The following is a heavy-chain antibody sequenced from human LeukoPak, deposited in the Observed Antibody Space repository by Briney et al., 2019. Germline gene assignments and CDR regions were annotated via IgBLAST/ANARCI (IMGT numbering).Heavy chain of an antibody. CDR1: GFTFSSYG. D-gene: IGHD5-18*01. Sequence: GGSLRLSCAASGFTFSSYGMHWVRQAPGKGLEWVAFIRYDGSNKYYADSVKGRFTISRDNSKNTLYLQMNSLRAEDTAVHYCAKDREIQLWLSNDNWLDPWGQGTLVTVSS. V-gene: IGHV3-30*02. CDR2: IRYDGSNK. J-gene: IGHJ5*02. CDR3: AKDREIQLWLSNDNWLDP.